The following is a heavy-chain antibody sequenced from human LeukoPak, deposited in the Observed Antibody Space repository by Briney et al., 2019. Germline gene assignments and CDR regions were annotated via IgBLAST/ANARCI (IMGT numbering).Heavy chain of an antibody. V-gene: IGHV1-2*02. Sequence: ASVKVSCKASGYTFTGYYMHWVRQAPGQGLEWMGWINPNSGGTNYAQKFQGRVTMTRDTSISTAYMELSRLRPDDTAVYYCARAPKDIVVVPASSWFDPWGQGTLVTVSS. D-gene: IGHD2-2*01. CDR3: ARAPKDIVVVPASSWFDP. CDR1: GYTFTGYY. J-gene: IGHJ5*02. CDR2: INPNSGGT.